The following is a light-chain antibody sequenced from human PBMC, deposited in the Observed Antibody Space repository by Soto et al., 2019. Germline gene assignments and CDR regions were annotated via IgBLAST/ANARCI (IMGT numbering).Light chain of an antibody. CDR2: GAS. CDR3: QQYGSSPPSST. CDR1: QSVTNNY. J-gene: IGKJ5*01. V-gene: IGKV3-20*01. Sequence: EIFLTQSPFTLSLSAGERAILSCRASQSVTNNYLAWYQQKPGQAPRLLIYGASHRATGIPDRFSGSGSGTDFTLTISSLEPEDFAVYYCQQYGSSPPSSTFGQGTRLEIK.